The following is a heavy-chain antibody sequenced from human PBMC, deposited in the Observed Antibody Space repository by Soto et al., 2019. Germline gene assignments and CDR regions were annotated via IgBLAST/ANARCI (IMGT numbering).Heavy chain of an antibody. CDR3: ARSGYSYGPNPLLY. CDR1: GGSISSGGYY. V-gene: IGHV4-31*03. J-gene: IGHJ4*02. CDR2: IYYSGST. D-gene: IGHD5-18*01. Sequence: QVQLQESGPGLVKPSQTLSLTCTVSGGSISSGGYYWSWIRQHPGKGLEWIGYIYYSGSTYYNPSLKSRVTIXVXTXXNQSSLKLSSVTAADTAVYYCARSGYSYGPNPLLYWGQGTLVTVSS.